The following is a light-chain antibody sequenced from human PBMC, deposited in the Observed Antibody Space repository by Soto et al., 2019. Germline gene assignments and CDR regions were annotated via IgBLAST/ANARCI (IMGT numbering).Light chain of an antibody. V-gene: IGKV3-15*01. CDR2: GVS. Sequence: EVVMTQSPATLSVSPGERATLYFRASQRVSSNLAWYQQKPGQAPRLLIYGVSTRATGIPARFSGSGSGTEFTLSISRLEPADSAVYYCQQYGSSLTFGGGTKVDI. CDR1: QRVSSN. CDR3: QQYGSSLT. J-gene: IGKJ4*01.